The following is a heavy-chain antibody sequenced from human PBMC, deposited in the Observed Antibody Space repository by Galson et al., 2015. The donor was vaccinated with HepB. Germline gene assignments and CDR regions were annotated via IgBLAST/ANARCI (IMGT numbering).Heavy chain of an antibody. V-gene: IGHV3-53*01. D-gene: IGHD6-13*01. CDR1: GFTVSSDY. CDR3: ARDWYSSSPPEAFDI. Sequence: SLRLSCAASGFTVSSDYMSWVRQAPGKGLEWVSVIYNGGSTYYADSVKGRFTISRDNSKNTLYLQMNSLRAEDTAVYYCARDWYSSSPPEAFDIWGQGTMVTVSS. J-gene: IGHJ3*02. CDR2: IYNGGST.